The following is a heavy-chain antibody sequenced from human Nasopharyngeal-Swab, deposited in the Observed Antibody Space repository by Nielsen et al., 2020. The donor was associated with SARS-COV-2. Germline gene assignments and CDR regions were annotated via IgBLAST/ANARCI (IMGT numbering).Heavy chain of an antibody. D-gene: IGHD6-13*01. CDR2: IYYSGST. CDR1: GGSISSYY. Sequence: SETLSLTCTVSGGSISSYYWSWIRQPPGTGLEWIGYIYYSGSTNYNPSLKSRVTISVDTSKNQFSLKLSSVTAADTAVYYCARDRPAAADSNYYYGMDVWGQGTTVTVSS. CDR3: ARDRPAAADSNYYYGMDV. J-gene: IGHJ6*02. V-gene: IGHV4-59*01.